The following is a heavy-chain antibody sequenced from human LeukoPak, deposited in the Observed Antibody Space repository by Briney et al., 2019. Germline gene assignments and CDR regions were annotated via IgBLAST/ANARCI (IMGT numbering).Heavy chain of an antibody. CDR2: INPNSGGT. D-gene: IGHD2-2*02. Sequence: ASVKVSCKASGYTFTGYYMHWVRQAPGQGLEWMGWINPNSGGTNYAQKFQGRVTMTRDTSISTAYKELSRLRSDDTAVYYCARVYCSSTSCYNEYAFDIWGQGTMVTVSS. J-gene: IGHJ3*02. CDR1: GYTFTGYY. V-gene: IGHV1-2*02. CDR3: ARVYCSSTSCYNEYAFDI.